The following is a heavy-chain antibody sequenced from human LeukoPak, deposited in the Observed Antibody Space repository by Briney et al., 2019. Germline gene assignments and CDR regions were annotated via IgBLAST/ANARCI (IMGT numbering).Heavy chain of an antibody. D-gene: IGHD1-26*01. CDR3: ARDLGSSGRDWFDP. CDR1: GFTFSSYG. CDR2: ISYDGSNK. Sequence: PGGSLRLSCAASGFTFSSYGMHWVRQAPGKGLEWVAVISYDGSNKYYADSVKGRFTISRDDSKNTLYLQMNSLRSEDTAVYYCARDLGSSGRDWFDPWGQGTLVTVSS. V-gene: IGHV3-30*03. J-gene: IGHJ5*02.